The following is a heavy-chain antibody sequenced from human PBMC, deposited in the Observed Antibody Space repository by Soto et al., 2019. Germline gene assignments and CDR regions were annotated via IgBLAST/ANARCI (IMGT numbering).Heavy chain of an antibody. V-gene: IGHV3-11*01. CDR1: GFTFSDYY. CDR2: ISSNGRAM. CDR3: AREVSGPYSTFDS. J-gene: IGHJ4*02. Sequence: GGSLRLSCAASGFTFSDYYMSWIRQAPGKGLEWISYISSNGRAMSYADSVKGRFTISRDNAANSLYLQMNSLRVEDTAFYYCAREVSGPYSTFDSWGQGSLVTVSS. D-gene: IGHD6-19*01.